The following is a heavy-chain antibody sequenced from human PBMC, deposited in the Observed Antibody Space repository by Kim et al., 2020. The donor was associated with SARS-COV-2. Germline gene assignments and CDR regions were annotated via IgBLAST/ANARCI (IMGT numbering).Heavy chain of an antibody. CDR1: GGSISSGGYY. D-gene: IGHD3-3*01. CDR3: ARGHTLFGVVTDGMDV. V-gene: IGHV4-31*01. CDR2: IYYSGST. J-gene: IGHJ6*01. Sequence: SETLSLTCTVSGGSISSGGYYWSWIRQHPGKGLEWIGSIYYSGSTYYNPSLKSLVTISVDTSKNQYSLKLSSVTAAATVEYYCARGHTLFGVVTDGMDV.